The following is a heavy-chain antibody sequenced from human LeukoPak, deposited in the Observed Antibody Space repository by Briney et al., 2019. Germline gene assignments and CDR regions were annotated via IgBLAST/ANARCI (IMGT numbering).Heavy chain of an antibody. V-gene: IGHV5-10-1*01. J-gene: IGHJ5*02. CDR2: INPRDSHT. Sequence: GESLKISCQGSGSSFTNHWITWVRQLPGKGLEWMGRINPRDSHTDYSPSFQGHVTISADKSITTAYLQWNSLQASDTAMYYCLRGDGWFDPWGQGTLVTVSS. CDR3: LRGDGWFDP. CDR1: GSSFTNHW. D-gene: IGHD5-24*01.